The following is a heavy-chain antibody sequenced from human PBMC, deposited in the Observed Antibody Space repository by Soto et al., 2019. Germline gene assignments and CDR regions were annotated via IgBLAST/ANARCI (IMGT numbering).Heavy chain of an antibody. J-gene: IGHJ3*01. CDR1: GGTFSSDT. V-gene: IGHV1-69*08. D-gene: IGHD3-9*01. CDR2: IITILGIA. CDR3: ARDRRGLRYFD. Sequence: QVQLVQSGAEVKKPGSSVKVSCKASGGTFSSDTISSVRQAPGQGLEWMGRIITILGIANYAQKFQGRVTITAYKSTSTAYMELSSLRSEDTAVYYCARDRRGLRYFDWRQGTMVTDSS.